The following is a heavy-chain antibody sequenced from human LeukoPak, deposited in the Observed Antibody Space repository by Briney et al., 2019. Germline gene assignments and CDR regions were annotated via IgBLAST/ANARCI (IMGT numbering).Heavy chain of an antibody. CDR2: INHSGSP. CDR3: ATVATLWRRNIVVVTAKGPFDY. V-gene: IGHV4-34*01. D-gene: IGHD2-21*02. J-gene: IGHJ4*02. CDR1: GGSFIGYY. Sequence: SETLSLICAVYGGSFIGYYWSWIRQPPGKGLEWIGEINHSGSPNYNPSLKSRVTISVDTVQNQFSLKLSSVTAADPAVYYCATVATLWRRNIVVVTAKGPFDYWGQGTGVTVSS.